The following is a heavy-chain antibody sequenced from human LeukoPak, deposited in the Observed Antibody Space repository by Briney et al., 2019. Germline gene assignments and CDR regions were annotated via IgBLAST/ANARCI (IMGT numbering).Heavy chain of an antibody. V-gene: IGHV4-61*01. CDR2: IHHSGST. CDR3: ARGRNYYDSSGYPYYDY. D-gene: IGHD3-22*01. CDR1: GGSLRGDNYS. J-gene: IGHJ4*02. Sequence: SETLSLTCTVSGGSLRGDNYSWTWIRQPPGRGLEWIGNIHHSGSTNYNPSLKSRVTISVDTSKNQFSLRLSSVTAADTAVYYCARGRNYYDSSGYPYYDYWGQGTLVTVSS.